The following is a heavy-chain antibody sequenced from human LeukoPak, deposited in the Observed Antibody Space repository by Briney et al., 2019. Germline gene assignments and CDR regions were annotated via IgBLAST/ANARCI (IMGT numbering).Heavy chain of an antibody. D-gene: IGHD4-17*01. CDR2: INPNSGGT. CDR3: ARDFAPAHYGVYRCFDP. Sequence: GASVNVSLTSSGYTFTVYYMHWVRQPPGQGLEWMGWINPNSGGTNYAQKFQGRVTMTRDTSISTAYIELSRLRSDDTAVYYCARDFAPAHYGVYRCFDPWGEGTLVTVSS. CDR1: GYTFTVYY. V-gene: IGHV1-2*02. J-gene: IGHJ5*02.